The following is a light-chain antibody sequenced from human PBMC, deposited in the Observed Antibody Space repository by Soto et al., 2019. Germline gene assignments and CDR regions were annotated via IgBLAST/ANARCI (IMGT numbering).Light chain of an antibody. CDR3: QQYNNWLRT. CDR2: GVS. V-gene: IGKV3-15*01. Sequence: EIVLTQSPATLSLSPGDSVTLSCRASQLFSSNLAWYQHKPGQAPRLLIYGVSTRDTGVPDRFSGSASGTEFTLTISSLQSEDFAVYYCQQYNNWLRTFGQGTRLEIK. J-gene: IGKJ5*01. CDR1: QLFSSN.